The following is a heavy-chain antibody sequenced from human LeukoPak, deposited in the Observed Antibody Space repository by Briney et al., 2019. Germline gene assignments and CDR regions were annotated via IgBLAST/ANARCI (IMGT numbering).Heavy chain of an antibody. D-gene: IGHD6-19*01. V-gene: IGHV3-11*04. CDR2: ISSSGSTI. J-gene: IGHJ4*02. CDR3: ARSLTISSGWSKTPYYFDY. CDR1: GFTFSDYY. Sequence: PGGSLRLSCAASGFTFSDYYMSWIRQAPGKGLEWVSYISSSGSTIYYADSVKGRFTISRDNAKNSLYLQMNSLRAEDTAVYYCARSLTISSGWSKTPYYFDYWGQGTLVTVSS.